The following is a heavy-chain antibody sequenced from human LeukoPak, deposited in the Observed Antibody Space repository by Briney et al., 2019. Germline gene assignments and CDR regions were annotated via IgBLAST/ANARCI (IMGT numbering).Heavy chain of an antibody. CDR2: IYSGGNT. CDR3: VRLMGSGWFDP. Sequence: PGGSLRLSCAASGFTFSSYGMHWVRQAPGRGLEWVSVIYSGGNTFYADSVKGRFTISRHNSENTLYLQMNSLSADDTAVYYCVRLMGSGWFDPWGQGTLVTVFS. CDR1: GFTFSSYG. D-gene: IGHD1-26*01. J-gene: IGHJ5*02. V-gene: IGHV3-NL1*01.